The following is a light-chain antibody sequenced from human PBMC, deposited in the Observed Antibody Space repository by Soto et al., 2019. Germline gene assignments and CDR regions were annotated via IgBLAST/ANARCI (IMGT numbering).Light chain of an antibody. Sequence: EVVLTQPPGTLSLSPGERATLSCRASQTVTSNYLAWYQQKPGQAPRLLIYGASIRATGIPDRFSGSGSGTDFTLTISRLEPEDFAVYYCQQYGSWWTFGQGTKV. CDR1: QTVTSNY. CDR3: QQYGSWWT. V-gene: IGKV3-20*01. J-gene: IGKJ1*01. CDR2: GAS.